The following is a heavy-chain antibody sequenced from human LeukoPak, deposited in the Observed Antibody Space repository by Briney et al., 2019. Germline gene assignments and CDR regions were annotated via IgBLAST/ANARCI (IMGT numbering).Heavy chain of an antibody. CDR3: AKRASGSGTSLYYFDY. CDR1: GFTFSSYA. CDR2: IGNSGGSA. D-gene: IGHD3-10*01. Sequence: QPGGSLRLSCAASGFTFSSYAMSWVRQAPGKGLEWVSLIGNSGGSAFYADSVKGRFTISRDNSKSTLYLQMSSLRVEDTAVYYCAKRASGSGTSLYYFDYWGQGTLVTVSS. V-gene: IGHV3-23*01. J-gene: IGHJ4*02.